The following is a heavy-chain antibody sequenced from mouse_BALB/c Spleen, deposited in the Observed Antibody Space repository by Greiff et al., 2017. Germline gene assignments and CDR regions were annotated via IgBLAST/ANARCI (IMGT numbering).Heavy chain of an antibody. CDR3: ARGAYYDYDGPYAMDY. J-gene: IGHJ4*01. CDR2: ISYSGST. D-gene: IGHD2-4*01. Sequence: EVQLQQSGPGLVKPSQSLSLTCTVTGYSITSDYAWNWIRQFPGNKLEWMGYISYSGSTSYNPSLKSRISITRDTSKNQFFLQLNSVTTEDTATYYCARGAYYDYDGPYAMDYWGQGTSVTVSS. CDR1: GYSITSDYA. V-gene: IGHV3-2*02.